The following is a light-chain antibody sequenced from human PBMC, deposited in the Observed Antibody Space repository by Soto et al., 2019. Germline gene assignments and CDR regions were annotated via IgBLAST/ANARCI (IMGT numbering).Light chain of an antibody. CDR3: QQRFSSPFT. V-gene: IGKV1-39*01. Sequence: DIQMTQSPPSLSASVGDRVTIACRASQTIDSSLNWYQQKPGKAPKLLIYGASSLQSGVLSRFSGSGSGTDFTLSISSLQSEDFATYSCQQRFSSPFTFGPGNKVDI. J-gene: IGKJ3*01. CDR1: QTIDSS. CDR2: GAS.